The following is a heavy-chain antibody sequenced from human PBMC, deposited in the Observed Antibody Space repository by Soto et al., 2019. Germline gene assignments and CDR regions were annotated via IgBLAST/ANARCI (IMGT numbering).Heavy chain of an antibody. D-gene: IGHD3-22*01. CDR3: ARDRKRSTYYYDSSGYHPFDY. Sequence: QVQLVESGGGVVQPGRSLRLSCAASGFTFSSYAMHWVRQAPGKGLEWVAVISYDGSNKYYADSVKGRFTISRDNSKNTLYLQKNSLRAEDTAVYYCARDRKRSTYYYDSSGYHPFDYWGQGTLITVSS. V-gene: IGHV3-30-3*01. CDR1: GFTFSSYA. CDR2: ISYDGSNK. J-gene: IGHJ4*02.